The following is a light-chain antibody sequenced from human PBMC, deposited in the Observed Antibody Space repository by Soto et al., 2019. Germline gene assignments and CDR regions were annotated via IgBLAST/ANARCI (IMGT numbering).Light chain of an antibody. CDR1: QPVPNN. CDR2: DES. J-gene: IGKJ4*01. CDR3: QQVNTYPRT. V-gene: IGKV1-9*01. Sequence: DIHLTQSPSSLSLSVGDRVTITCRASQPVPNNMAWYQQKPGKPPKLLIYDESTLPSGVPSRFSGRKSGTQFTLTIDSLQPEDFAAYYCQQVNTYPRTFGEGTKVDIK.